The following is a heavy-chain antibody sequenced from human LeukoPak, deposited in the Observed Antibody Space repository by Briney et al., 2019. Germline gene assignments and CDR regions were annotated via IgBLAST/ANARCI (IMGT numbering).Heavy chain of an antibody. CDR1: GYTFTGYY. J-gene: IGHJ6*02. Sequence: GASVKVSCKASGYTFTGYYMHWVRQAPGQGLEWMGWINPNSGGTNYAQKFQGWVTMTRDTSISTAYMELSRLRSDDTAAYYCARAVPIGWFGDHTGYGMDVWGQGTTVTVSS. D-gene: IGHD3-10*01. V-gene: IGHV1-2*04. CDR3: ARAVPIGWFGDHTGYGMDV. CDR2: INPNSGGT.